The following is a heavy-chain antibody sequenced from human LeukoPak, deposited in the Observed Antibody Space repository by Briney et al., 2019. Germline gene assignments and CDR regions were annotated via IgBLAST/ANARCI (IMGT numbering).Heavy chain of an antibody. CDR1: EFTFSNAW. D-gene: IGHD3-10*01. CDR2: IKSKTDGGTT. Sequence: PGGSLRLSCAASEFTFSNAWMSWVRQAPGKGLEWVGRIKSKTDGGTTDYGAPVKGRFTISRDDSKNTLYLQMNSLKTEDTAVYYCTTDRRALLWFGELLLFDYWGQGTLVTVSS. CDR3: TTDRRALLWFGELLLFDY. V-gene: IGHV3-15*01. J-gene: IGHJ4*02.